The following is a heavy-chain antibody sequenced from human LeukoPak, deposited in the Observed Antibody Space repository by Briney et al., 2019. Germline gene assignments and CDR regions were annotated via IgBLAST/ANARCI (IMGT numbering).Heavy chain of an antibody. CDR1: GFNFASNW. CDR3: AREQASSWPNYYYYYYGMDV. CDR2: INSGGSGT. V-gene: IGHV3-74*01. Sequence: GGSLRLSCAASGFNFASNWMHWVRQTPGKGLVWVSRINSGGSGTSYADSVEGRFTISRDSTKNSLYLQMNSLRAEDTAVYYCAREQASSWPNYYYYYYGMDVWGQGTTVTVSS. J-gene: IGHJ6*02. D-gene: IGHD6-13*01.